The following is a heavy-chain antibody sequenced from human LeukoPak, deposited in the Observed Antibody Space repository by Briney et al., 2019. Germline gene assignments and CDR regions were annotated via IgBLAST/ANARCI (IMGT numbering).Heavy chain of an antibody. J-gene: IGHJ4*02. CDR3: AKQGFGTMIVVVGDFDY. CDR1: GFTFSSYA. CDR2: ISGSGGST. Sequence: GGSLRLSCAASGFTFSSYAMSWVRQAPGKGLEWVSAISGSGGSTHYADSVKGRFTISRDNSMNTLYLQMNSLRAEDTAVYYCAKQGFGTMIVVVGDFDYWGQGTLVTVSS. V-gene: IGHV3-23*01. D-gene: IGHD3-22*01.